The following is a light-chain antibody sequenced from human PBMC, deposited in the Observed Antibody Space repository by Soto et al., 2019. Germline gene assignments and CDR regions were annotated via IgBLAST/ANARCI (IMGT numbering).Light chain of an antibody. Sequence: DIQMTQSPSTLSASVGDRVTITCRASQTISSWLAWYQQKPGKAPKLLIYAASSLQSGVPSRFSGSGSGTDFTLTISSLQPEDCAIYFCQQANSFPITFGQGTRLEI. J-gene: IGKJ5*01. CDR3: QQANSFPIT. CDR1: QTISSW. CDR2: AAS. V-gene: IGKV1-12*01.